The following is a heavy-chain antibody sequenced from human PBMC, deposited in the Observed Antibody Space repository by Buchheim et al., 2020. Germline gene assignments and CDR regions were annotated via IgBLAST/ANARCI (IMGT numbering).Heavy chain of an antibody. CDR2: TSSRGGST. J-gene: IGHJ2*01. CDR3: AKEAGDSSLYWYFDL. CDR1: GFTFSMYA. D-gene: IGHD6-13*01. Sequence: EVQLLESGGGLVQPGGSLRLSCAASGFTFSMYAMSWVRQAPGKGLEWVSVTSSRGGSTYYGDSVKGRFTISRDNSKNQLHLQMNSLRAEDTAVYYCAKEAGDSSLYWYFDLWGRGTL. V-gene: IGHV3-23*01.